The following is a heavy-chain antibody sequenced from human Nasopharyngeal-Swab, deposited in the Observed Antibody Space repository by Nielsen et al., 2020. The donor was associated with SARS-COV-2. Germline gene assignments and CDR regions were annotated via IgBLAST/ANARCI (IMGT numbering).Heavy chain of an antibody. CDR2: IKQDASEE. CDR1: GFTFRNYL. CDR3: ARDSSQYYYDRSGSFRFGGYFDY. Sequence: GGSLRLSCAASGFTFRNYLMSWVRQAPGKGLEWVANIKQDASEEYYVDSVKGRFTISRDNAKNSLYLQMNSLRAEDTAVYYCARDSSQYYYDRSGSFRFGGYFDYWGQGILVTVPS. D-gene: IGHD3-22*01. V-gene: IGHV3-7*01. J-gene: IGHJ4*02.